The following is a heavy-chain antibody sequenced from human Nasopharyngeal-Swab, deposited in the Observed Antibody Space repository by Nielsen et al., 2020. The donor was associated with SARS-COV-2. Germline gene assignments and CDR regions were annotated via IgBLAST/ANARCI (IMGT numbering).Heavy chain of an antibody. Sequence: SETLSLTCTVSGGSISSYYWSWIRQPPGKGLEWIGYIYYSGRTNYNPSLKSRVTISVDTSKNQFSLKLSSVTAADTAVYYCARGADQSDGMDVWGQGTTVTVSS. CDR3: ARGADQSDGMDV. D-gene: IGHD4/OR15-4a*01. CDR1: GGSISSYY. V-gene: IGHV4-59*08. J-gene: IGHJ6*02. CDR2: IYYSGRT.